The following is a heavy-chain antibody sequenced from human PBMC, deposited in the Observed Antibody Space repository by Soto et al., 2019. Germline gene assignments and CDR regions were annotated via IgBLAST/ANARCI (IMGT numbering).Heavy chain of an antibody. J-gene: IGHJ6*02. D-gene: IGHD5-18*01. CDR3: AKEGTAEWIHYYYPTDV. V-gene: IGHV3-23*01. CDR2: ISGSGGSR. Sequence: PGVSLRLSCAGSGFNFSSFAMTWVRQAPGKGLEWVSTISGSGGSRFYADSVKGRFTLTRDNSKDTVYPQMNSLRVEDTAFYYCAKEGTAEWIHYYYPTDVWGRGTPVTVSS. CDR1: GFNFSSFA.